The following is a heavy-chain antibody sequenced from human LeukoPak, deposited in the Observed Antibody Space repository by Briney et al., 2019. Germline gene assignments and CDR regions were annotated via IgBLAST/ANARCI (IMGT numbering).Heavy chain of an antibody. CDR3: ARSGYSSGWYRGAFDI. CDR1: GFTFSIYS. J-gene: IGHJ3*02. D-gene: IGHD6-19*01. Sequence: GGSLRLSCAASGFTFSIYSVNWVRQAPGKGLEWVSYISSSSSTIYYADSVKGRVTISRDKAKNSLYLQMNSLRDEDTAVYYCARSGYSSGWYRGAFDIWGQGTMVTVSS. V-gene: IGHV3-48*02. CDR2: ISSSSSTI.